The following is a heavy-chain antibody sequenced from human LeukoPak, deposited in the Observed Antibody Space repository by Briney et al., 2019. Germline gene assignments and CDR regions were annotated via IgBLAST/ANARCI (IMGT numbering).Heavy chain of an antibody. D-gene: IGHD2-21*01. CDR2: MYYSGNS. Sequence: SETLSLTCTVSGASIRSHYWSWIRQPPGKGLEWIGYMYYSGNSNYNPALKSRVTISVDTSKNQFSLKMISVTPADTAVFYCARQTVRNVVADAFDIWGQGTMVTVSS. J-gene: IGHJ3*02. CDR1: GASIRSHY. CDR3: ARQTVRNVVADAFDI. V-gene: IGHV4-59*11.